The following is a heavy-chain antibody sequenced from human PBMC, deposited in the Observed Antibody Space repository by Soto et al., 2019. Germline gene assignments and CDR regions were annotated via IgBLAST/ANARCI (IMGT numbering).Heavy chain of an antibody. Sequence: SETLSLTCTVSGGSIRNYYWSWIRQPPGKGLEWIGYIYYSGSTHYNPSLKSRVTISVDTRENQFSLKVNSVTAADTAVYYCARQYDSGSYYNFDHWGQGTLVTVPQ. J-gene: IGHJ5*02. CDR3: ARQYDSGSYYNFDH. CDR2: IYYSGST. V-gene: IGHV4-59*08. CDR1: GGSIRNYY. D-gene: IGHD3-10*01.